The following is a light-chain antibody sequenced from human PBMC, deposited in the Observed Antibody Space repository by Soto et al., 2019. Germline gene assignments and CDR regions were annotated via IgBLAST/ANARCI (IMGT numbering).Light chain of an antibody. J-gene: IGLJ2*01. CDR3: SSYAGSNNFVV. CDR1: SSDVGGYNY. V-gene: IGLV2-8*01. Sequence: QSALTQPPSASGSPGQSVTISCTGTSSDVGGYNYVSWYQQHPGKAPKLMIYEVSKRPSGLPDRFSGSKSANTASLTVSGLQAEDEADYYSSSYAGSNNFVVFGGGTKLTVL. CDR2: EVS.